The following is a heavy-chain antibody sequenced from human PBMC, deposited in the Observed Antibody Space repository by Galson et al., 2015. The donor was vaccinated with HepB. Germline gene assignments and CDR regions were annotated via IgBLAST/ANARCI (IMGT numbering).Heavy chain of an antibody. CDR1: GGSFSGYY. Sequence: ETLSLTCAVYGGSFSGYYWSWIRQPPGKGLEWIGEINHSGSTNYNPSLKSRVTISVDTSKNQFSLKFSSVTAADTAVYYCARGSPLGQNWFDPWGQGTLVTVSS. V-gene: IGHV4-34*01. D-gene: IGHD3-16*01. J-gene: IGHJ5*02. CDR2: INHSGST. CDR3: ARGSPLGQNWFDP.